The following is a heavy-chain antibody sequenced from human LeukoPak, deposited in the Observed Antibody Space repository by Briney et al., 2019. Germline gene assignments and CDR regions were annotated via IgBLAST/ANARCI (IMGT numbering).Heavy chain of an antibody. V-gene: IGHV1-46*01. J-gene: IGHJ4*02. CDR3: ATSPVGSNIVVVPAAIGSY. CDR1: GYTFPSYF. CDR2: INPTGGST. D-gene: IGHD2-2*02. Sequence: ASVKVSCKASGYTFPSYFMHWVRQAPGQGLEWMGIINPTGGSTTYAQKFQGRVTMTEDTSTDTAYMELSSLRSEDTAVYYCATSPVGSNIVVVPAAIGSYWGQGTLVTVSS.